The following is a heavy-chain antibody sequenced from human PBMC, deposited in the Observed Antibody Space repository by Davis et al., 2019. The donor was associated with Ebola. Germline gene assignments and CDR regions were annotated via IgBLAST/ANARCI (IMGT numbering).Heavy chain of an antibody. CDR2: IYYSGST. J-gene: IGHJ3*02. CDR3: AREAYYYDSSGYNKGAFDI. Sequence: SETLSLTCTVSGGSISSSSYYWGWIRQPPGKGLEWIGSIYYSGSTYYNPSLKSRVTISVVTSKNQFSLKLSSVTAADTAVYYCAREAYYYDSSGYNKGAFDIWGQGTMVTVSS. D-gene: IGHD3-22*01. V-gene: IGHV4-39*07. CDR1: GGSISSSSYY.